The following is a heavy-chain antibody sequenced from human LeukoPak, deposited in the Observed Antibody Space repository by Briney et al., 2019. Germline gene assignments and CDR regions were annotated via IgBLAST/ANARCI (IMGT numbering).Heavy chain of an antibody. CDR1: GLTFSTYS. CDR3: ARAGEVVVVVAATPLDY. V-gene: IGHV3-48*01. CDR2: ISSSGSPI. J-gene: IGHJ4*02. Sequence: GGSLRLSCAASGLTFSTYSMNWVRQAPGKGLEWLSYISSSGSPIHYADSVKGRFIISKDNAKNSLYLQMNSLRAEDTAVYYCARAGEVVVVVAATPLDYWGQGTLVTVSS. D-gene: IGHD2-15*01.